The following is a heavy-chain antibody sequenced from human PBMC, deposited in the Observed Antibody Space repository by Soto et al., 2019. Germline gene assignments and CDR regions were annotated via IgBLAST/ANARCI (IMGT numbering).Heavy chain of an antibody. V-gene: IGHV4-30-4*01. CDR2: IYYSGST. J-gene: IGHJ4*02. CDR1: GGSISSGDYY. Sequence: SETLSLTCTVSGGSISSGDYYWSWIRQPPGKGLEWIGYIYYSGSTYYNPSLKSRVTISVDTSKNQFSLKLSSVTAADTAVYYCARRGDGYNPLMYRYWGQGTLVTVSS. D-gene: IGHD5-12*01. CDR3: ARRGDGYNPLMYRY.